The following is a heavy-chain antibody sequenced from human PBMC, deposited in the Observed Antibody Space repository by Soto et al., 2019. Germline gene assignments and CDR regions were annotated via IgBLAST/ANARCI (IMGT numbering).Heavy chain of an antibody. CDR1: GFTFSSYA. D-gene: IGHD2-8*01. CDR2: ISGGGGST. J-gene: IGHJ6*02. CDR3: ARRSVSTDYYYGMDV. V-gene: IGHV3-23*01. Sequence: GGSLRLSCAASGFTFSSYAMSWVRQAPGKGLEWVSAISGGGGSTYYADSVKGRFTISRDNSKNTLYLQMNSLRAEDTAVYYCARRSVSTDYYYGMDVWGQGTTVTVSS.